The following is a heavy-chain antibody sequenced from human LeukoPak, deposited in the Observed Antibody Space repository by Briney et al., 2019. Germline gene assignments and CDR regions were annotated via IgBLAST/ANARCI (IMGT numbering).Heavy chain of an antibody. D-gene: IGHD3-3*01. CDR3: ATGLSGLSDTFDI. V-gene: IGHV3-20*04. Sequence: GGSLRLSCAASGFTFGDYGMTWVRQVPGKGPEWVSGIDWNGGRTGYADSVKCRFTISRDNAKNSLYLQMNSLRAEDTALYYCATGLSGLSDTFDIWGQGTMVSVSS. J-gene: IGHJ3*02. CDR2: IDWNGGRT. CDR1: GFTFGDYG.